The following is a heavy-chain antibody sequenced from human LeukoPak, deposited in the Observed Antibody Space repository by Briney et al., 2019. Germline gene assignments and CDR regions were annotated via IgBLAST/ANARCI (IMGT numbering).Heavy chain of an antibody. J-gene: IGHJ4*02. CDR3: ARGEGLEWNDPTTYFDY. V-gene: IGHV4-61*08. CDR2: IYYSGST. D-gene: IGHD1-1*01. CDR1: GGSISSGGYY. Sequence: ASETLSLTCTVSGGSISSGGYYWSWIRQHPGKGLEWIGYIYYSGSTNYNPSLKSRVTISVDTSKNQFSLKLSSVTAADTAVYYCARGEGLEWNDPTTYFDYWGQGTLVTVSS.